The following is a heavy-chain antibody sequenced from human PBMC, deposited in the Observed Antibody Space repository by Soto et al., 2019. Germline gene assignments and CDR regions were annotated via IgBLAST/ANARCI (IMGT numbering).Heavy chain of an antibody. CDR2: ISGSGGST. CDR3: AKDLYGDPSGCWFDP. CDR1: GFTFSSYA. J-gene: IGHJ5*02. Sequence: GGSLRLSCAASGFTFSSYAMSWVRQAPGKGLEWVSAISGSGGSTYYADSVKGRFTISRDNSKNTLYLQMNSLRAEDTAVYYCAKDLYGDPSGCWFDPWGQGTLVTVSS. D-gene: IGHD4-17*01. V-gene: IGHV3-23*01.